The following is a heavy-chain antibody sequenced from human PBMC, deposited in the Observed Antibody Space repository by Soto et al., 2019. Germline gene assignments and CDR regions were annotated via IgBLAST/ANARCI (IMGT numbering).Heavy chain of an antibody. CDR2: ISPYNGNT. CDR3: ARGRDYGDFYFDY. J-gene: IGHJ4*02. V-gene: IGHV1-18*01. CDR1: GYTFTDFG. Sequence: ASVKVSCKASGYTFTDFGISWVRQAPGQGLEWVGWISPYNGNTQYVESLQGRVTMTTDTSTNTAYMELRSLRPDDTAVYYCARGRDYGDFYFDYWGQGTLVTVSS. D-gene: IGHD4-17*01.